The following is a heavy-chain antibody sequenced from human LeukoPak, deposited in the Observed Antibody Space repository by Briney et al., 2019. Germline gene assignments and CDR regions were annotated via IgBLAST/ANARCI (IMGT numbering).Heavy chain of an antibody. Sequence: PSGTLSLTCTDSGGSIISYYLSWIRQPPGKGLEWIGYIYYSGSTNYIPSLKSRVTISVDKSKNQFSLKLSSVTAADTAVYYCARVRYSSSWGYYYYYMDVWGKGTTVTVSS. CDR2: IYYSGST. V-gene: IGHV4-59*01. J-gene: IGHJ6*03. CDR3: ARVRYSSSWGYYYYYMDV. D-gene: IGHD6-13*01. CDR1: GGSIISYY.